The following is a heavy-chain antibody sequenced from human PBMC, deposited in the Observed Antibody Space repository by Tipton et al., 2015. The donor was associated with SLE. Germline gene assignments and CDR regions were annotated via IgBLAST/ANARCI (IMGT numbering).Heavy chain of an antibody. D-gene: IGHD4-17*01. CDR3: ASDRDGAYRDIFDI. J-gene: IGHJ3*02. CDR2: IYYTGST. Sequence: TLSLTCTVSGGSIRSGGYYWSWIRQQPGKGLEWIGYIYYTGSTYYNPSLKSRVTISVDTSKIQFSLNLSSVTAADTTVYYCASDRDGAYRDIFDILGLGTMVTVSS. V-gene: IGHV4-31*03. CDR1: GGSIRSGGYY.